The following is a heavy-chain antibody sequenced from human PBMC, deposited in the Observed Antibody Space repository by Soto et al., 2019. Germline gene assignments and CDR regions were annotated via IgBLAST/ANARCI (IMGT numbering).Heavy chain of an antibody. CDR2: IYYSGST. CDR1: GGSISRGGYY. D-gene: IGHD3-10*01. V-gene: IGHV4-30-4*01. CDR3: ASRKSSPYFDY. Sequence: SETLSPTCTVSGGSISRGGYYWSWIRQPPGKGLEWIGNIYYSGSTYYNPSLKSRVTISVDTSKKQFPLKLSSVTAADTAVYYCASRKSSPYFDYWGQGTLVTVS. J-gene: IGHJ4*02.